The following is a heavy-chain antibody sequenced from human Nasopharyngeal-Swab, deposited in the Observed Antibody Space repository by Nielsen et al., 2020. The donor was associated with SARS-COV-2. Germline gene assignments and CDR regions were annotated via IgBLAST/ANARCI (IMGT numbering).Heavy chain of an antibody. J-gene: IGHJ3*02. V-gene: IGHV3-11*04. CDR3: ASSQAYNWNDSDAFDI. CDR2: ISSSGSTI. Sequence: GGSLRLSCAASGFTFSDYDMSWIRQAPGKGREWVSYISSSGSTIYYADSVKGRFTISRDNAKNSLYLQMNSLRAEDTAVYYCASSQAYNWNDSDAFDIWGQGTMVTVSS. CDR1: GFTFSDYD. D-gene: IGHD1-1*01.